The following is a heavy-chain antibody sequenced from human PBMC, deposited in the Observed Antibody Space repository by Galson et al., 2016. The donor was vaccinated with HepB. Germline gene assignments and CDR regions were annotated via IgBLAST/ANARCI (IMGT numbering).Heavy chain of an antibody. V-gene: IGHV3-73*01. J-gene: IGHJ4*02. CDR1: GFTFSGSA. Sequence: SLRLSCAASGFTFSGSAMHWVRQASGKGLEWVGRIRSKANSYATAYAASVKGRFTIPRDDSKNTAYLQMNSLKTEDTAVYYCTRGYCSGGSCSMQDYWGQGTLVTVSS. D-gene: IGHD2-15*01. CDR3: TRGYCSGGSCSMQDY. CDR2: IRSKANSYAT.